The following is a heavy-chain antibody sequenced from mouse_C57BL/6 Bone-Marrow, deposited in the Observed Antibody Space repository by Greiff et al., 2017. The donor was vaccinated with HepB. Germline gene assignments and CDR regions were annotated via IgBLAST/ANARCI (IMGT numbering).Heavy chain of an antibody. CDR3: ARDRYGSSPPWFAY. D-gene: IGHD1-1*01. CDR2: ISYDGSN. Sequence: ESGPGLVKPSQSLSLTCSVTGYSITSGYYLNWIRQFPGNKLEWMGYISYDGSNNYNPSLKNRISITRDTSKNQFFLKLNSVTTEDTATYYCARDRYGSSPPWFAYWGQGTLVTVSA. J-gene: IGHJ3*01. V-gene: IGHV3-6*01. CDR1: GYSITSGYY.